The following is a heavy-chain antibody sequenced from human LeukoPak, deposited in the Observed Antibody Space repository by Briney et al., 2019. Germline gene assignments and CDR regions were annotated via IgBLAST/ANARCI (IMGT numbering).Heavy chain of an antibody. Sequence: GGSLRLSCAASGLTVRSKCMSSVRQAPGKWLEWVSFIYSGGNTYYAGSVKGRLTISRDNSKNNVHLHMNSLKAKDTAMYSCARRAGDYTHPYDYWGQGTLLTVSS. CDR1: GLTVRSKC. CDR3: ARRAGDYTHPYDY. V-gene: IGHV3-53*01. J-gene: IGHJ4*02. D-gene: IGHD4-17*01. CDR2: IYSGGNT.